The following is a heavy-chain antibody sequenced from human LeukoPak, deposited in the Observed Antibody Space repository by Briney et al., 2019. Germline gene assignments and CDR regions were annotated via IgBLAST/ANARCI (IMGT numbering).Heavy chain of an antibody. V-gene: IGHV3-30*04. CDR2: ISYDGSNK. D-gene: IGHD4-17*01. Sequence: GGSLRLSCAASGFTFSSYAMHWVRQAPGKGLEWVAVISYDGSNKYYADSVKGRFTISRDNSKNTLYLQMNSLRAEDTAVYYCARDLGYGDFDYWGQGTLVTVSS. CDR1: GFTFSSYA. J-gene: IGHJ4*02. CDR3: ARDLGYGDFDY.